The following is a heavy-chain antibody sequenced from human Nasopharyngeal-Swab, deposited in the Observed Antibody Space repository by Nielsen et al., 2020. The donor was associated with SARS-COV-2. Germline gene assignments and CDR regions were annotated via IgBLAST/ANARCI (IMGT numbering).Heavy chain of an antibody. CDR3: AREGYSYGYRSGAFDI. J-gene: IGHJ3*02. V-gene: IGHV1-46*01. CDR2: INPSGGST. D-gene: IGHD5-18*01. Sequence: ASVKVSCKASGYTFTSYYMHWVRQAPGQGFEWMGIINPSGGSTSYAQKFQGRVTMTRDTSTSTVYMELSSLRSEDTAVYYCAREGYSYGYRSGAFDIWGQGTMVTVSS. CDR1: GYTFTSYY.